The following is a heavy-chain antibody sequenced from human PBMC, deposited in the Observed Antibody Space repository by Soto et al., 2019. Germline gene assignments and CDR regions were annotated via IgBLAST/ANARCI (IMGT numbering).Heavy chain of an antibody. D-gene: IGHD2-15*01. CDR1: GYTFTGYY. V-gene: IGHV1-2*04. CDR2: INPNSGGT. J-gene: IGHJ4*02. CDR3: ARGFPPGYCSGGSCRPYYFDY. Sequence: GASVKVSCKASGYTFTGYYMHWVRQAPGQGLEWMGWINPNSGGTNYAQKFQGWVTMTRDTSISTAYMELSSLRSEDTAVYYCARGFPPGYCSGGSCRPYYFDYWGQGTLVTVSS.